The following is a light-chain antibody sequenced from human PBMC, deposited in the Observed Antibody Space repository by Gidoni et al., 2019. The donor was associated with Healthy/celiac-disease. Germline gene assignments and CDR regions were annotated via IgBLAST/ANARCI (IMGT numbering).Light chain of an antibody. V-gene: IGLV2-23*01. J-gene: IGLJ2*01. CDR2: EGS. CDR1: SSDVGSYNL. Sequence: QSALTQPASLSGSPGQSITLSCTGTSSDVGSYNLVTWYQQHPGKDPKPMIYEGSKRPSRVSNRFSGSKSGNTASLTISGLQAEDEADYYCCSYAGSSTLVVFGGGTKLTVL. CDR3: CSYAGSSTLVV.